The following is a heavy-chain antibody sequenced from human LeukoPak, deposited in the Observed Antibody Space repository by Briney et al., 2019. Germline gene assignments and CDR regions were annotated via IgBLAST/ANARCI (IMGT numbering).Heavy chain of an antibody. Sequence: PGGSLRLSCSASGFTFSSYAMHWVRQAPGKGLEYVSAISSNGGSTYYADSVKGRFTISRDNSKNMLYLQMSSLRAEDTAVYYCVGHYYDSSGYFDYWGQGTLVTVSS. CDR3: VGHYYDSSGYFDY. V-gene: IGHV3-64D*06. J-gene: IGHJ4*02. CDR1: GFTFSSYA. CDR2: ISSNGGST. D-gene: IGHD3-22*01.